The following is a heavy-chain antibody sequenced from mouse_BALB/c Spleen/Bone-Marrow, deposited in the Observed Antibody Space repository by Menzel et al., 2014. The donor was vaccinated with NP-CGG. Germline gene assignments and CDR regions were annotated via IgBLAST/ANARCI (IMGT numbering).Heavy chain of an antibody. CDR2: INAGSGGT. CDR3: ASSHTGKKPFDY. Sequence: QVQLQQSGAELVRPGTSVTVSCKATGYVFTNYLIEWVKQRPGQGLEWIGVINAGSGGTDYSEKFKGEATLTADKSSSPAYMQLSSLTSYVSTDYFCASSHTGKKPFDYSGQGTSLPGAS. J-gene: IGHJ2*02. D-gene: IGHD2-1*01. CDR1: GYVFTNYL. V-gene: IGHV1S52*01.